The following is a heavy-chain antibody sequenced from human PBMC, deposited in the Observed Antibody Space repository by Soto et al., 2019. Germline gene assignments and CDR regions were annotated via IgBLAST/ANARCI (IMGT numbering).Heavy chain of an antibody. D-gene: IGHD4-17*01. CDR2: IYYSGST. CDR3: ARMRGGTTVVPKPAFDY. J-gene: IGHJ4*02. Sequence: PSETLSFTCTVSGGSISSGGYYWSWIRQHPGKGLEWIGYIYYSGSTYYNPSLKSRVTISVDTSKNQFSLKLSSVTAADTAVYYCARMRGGTTVVPKPAFDYWGQGTLVTV. V-gene: IGHV4-31*03. CDR1: GGSISSGGYY.